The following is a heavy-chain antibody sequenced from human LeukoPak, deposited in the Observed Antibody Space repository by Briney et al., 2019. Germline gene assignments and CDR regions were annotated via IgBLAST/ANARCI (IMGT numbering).Heavy chain of an antibody. V-gene: IGHV4-39*01. CDR3: ARRSGSLLGNAFDI. D-gene: IGHD1-26*01. J-gene: IGHJ3*02. CDR1: GCSFSSSTYY. CDR2: IYYSGSN. Sequence: PSRTLSLTCTASGCSFSSSTYYWAWIRQPPGQGLVGVGNIYYSGSNYYNPSLKSRVTLSVDTSKNQFSLNLSSVTAADTAVYYCARRSGSLLGNAFDIWGQGTMVTVSS.